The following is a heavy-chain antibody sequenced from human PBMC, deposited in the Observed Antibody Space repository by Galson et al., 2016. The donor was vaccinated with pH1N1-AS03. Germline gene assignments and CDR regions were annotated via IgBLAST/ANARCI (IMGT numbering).Heavy chain of an antibody. CDR1: GYTFTRYY. D-gene: IGHD3-10*01. V-gene: IGHV1-46*01. CDR2: IDPSSGGT. J-gene: IGHJ4*02. CDR3: VCYGSGTHAYFDY. Sequence: SVKVSCKASGYTFTRYYMHWVRQAPGQGLEWMGVIDPSSGGTTYAQKFHGRVTMTRDTSTTTAHMELSSLRSEDTAIYSCVCYGSGTHAYFDYWGQVTLVTVSS.